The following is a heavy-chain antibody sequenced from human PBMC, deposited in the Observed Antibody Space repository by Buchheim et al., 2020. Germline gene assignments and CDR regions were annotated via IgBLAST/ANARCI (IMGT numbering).Heavy chain of an antibody. CDR3: ARSYYDSSSFYVYNRYGLDV. D-gene: IGHD3-22*01. V-gene: IGHV1-46*01. CDR1: GYSVTSYY. Sequence: QVQLVQSGPEVKKPGASVKVACKASGYSVTSYYIHWVRQAPGQGLECLGLINPNTGSTTYAQKFQGRVTMTRDKSTSTVYMDLSSLTSEDTAIYFCARSYYDSSSFYVYNRYGLDVCGQGTT. J-gene: IGHJ6*02. CDR2: INPNTGST.